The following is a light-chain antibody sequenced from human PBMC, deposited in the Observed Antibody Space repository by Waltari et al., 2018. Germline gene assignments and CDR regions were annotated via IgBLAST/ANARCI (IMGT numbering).Light chain of an antibody. CDR2: STN. J-gene: IGLJ3*02. V-gene: IGLV7-43*01. CDR3: LLYYGGAQV. CDR1: TGAVTSGFY. Sequence: QTVVTQEPSLTVSPGGTVSRTCASSTGAVTSGFYPSWFQQKPGQPPRALIDSTNNKHSWTPARFSGSLLGGKAALTLSGVQVEDEAEYYCLLYYGGAQVFGGGTKLTVL.